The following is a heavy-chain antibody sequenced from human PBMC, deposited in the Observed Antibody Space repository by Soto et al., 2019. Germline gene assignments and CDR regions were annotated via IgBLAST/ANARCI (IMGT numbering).Heavy chain of an antibody. CDR3: AKVQHFWSVYSLGY. J-gene: IGHJ1*01. V-gene: IGHV3-23*01. Sequence: EVQLLESGGGLVQPGGSLRLSCAASGFTFSSYAMSWVRQAPGKGLEWVSTISDSGGSTDYADSVKGRFTISRDNSKNTLYLQMNSLRAEDTALYYCAKVQHFWSVYSLGYWGQGTLVTVSS. D-gene: IGHD3-3*02. CDR1: GFTFSSYA. CDR2: ISDSGGST.